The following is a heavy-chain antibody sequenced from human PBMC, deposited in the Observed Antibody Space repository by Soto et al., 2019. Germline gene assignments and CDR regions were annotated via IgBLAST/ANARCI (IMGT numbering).Heavy chain of an antibody. D-gene: IGHD2-15*01. CDR3: ARDLVVAKLGS. CDR2: VIPIFGTA. CDR1: GGTFSSYA. Sequence: QVQLVQSGAEVKKPGSSVKVSCKASGGTFSSYAISWVRQAPGQGLEWMGGVIPIFGTANYAKKFQGRVTMTADKPTSTAYMELSSLRSEDTAVYYCARDLVVAKLGSWGQGTLVTVSS. V-gene: IGHV1-69*06. J-gene: IGHJ4*02.